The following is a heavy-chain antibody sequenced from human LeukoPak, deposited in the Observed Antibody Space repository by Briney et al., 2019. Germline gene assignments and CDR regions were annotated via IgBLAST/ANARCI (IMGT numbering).Heavy chain of an antibody. CDR3: ARATMSYAFDI. V-gene: IGHV3-21*01. J-gene: IGHJ3*02. D-gene: IGHD3-10*02. CDR1: GFTFSSYS. Sequence: PGGSLRLSCAASGFTFSSYSMNWVRQAPGKGLEWVSSISSSSSYIYYADSMKGRFTISRDNSKNTLYLQMNSLRAEDTAVYYCARATMSYAFDIWGQGTMVAVSS. CDR2: ISSSSSYI.